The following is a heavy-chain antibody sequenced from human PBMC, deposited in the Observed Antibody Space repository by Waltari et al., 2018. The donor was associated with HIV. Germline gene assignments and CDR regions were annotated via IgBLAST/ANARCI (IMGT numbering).Heavy chain of an antibody. CDR2: IYYSGST. CDR1: GGSISSSSYY. J-gene: IGHJ5*02. Sequence: QLQLQESGPGLVKPSETLSLTCTVSGGSISSSSYYWGWIRQPPGKGLEWIGSIYYSGSTYYNPSLKSRVTISVDTSKNQFSLKLSSVTAADTAVYYCARHQGITMVLSPTNWFDPWGQGTLVTVSS. CDR3: ARHQGITMVLSPTNWFDP. D-gene: IGHD3-10*01. V-gene: IGHV4-39*01.